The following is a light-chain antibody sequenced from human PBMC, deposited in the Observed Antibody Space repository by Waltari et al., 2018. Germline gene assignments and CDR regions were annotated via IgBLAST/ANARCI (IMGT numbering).Light chain of an antibody. CDR2: GAS. V-gene: IGKV3-15*01. CDR1: QRGSSN. J-gene: IGKJ1*01. CDR3: QQYNNWPPWT. Sequence: EIVMTQSPDTLSVSQGERATLSCRASQRGSSNLAWYQQKPGQAPRLRIYGASTRATGVPARFSGSGSGTEFTLTISSLQSEDFAFYYCQQYNNWPPWTFGQGTKVEIK.